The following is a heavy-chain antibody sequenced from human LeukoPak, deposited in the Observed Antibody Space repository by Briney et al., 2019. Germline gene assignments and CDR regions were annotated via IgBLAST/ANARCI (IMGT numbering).Heavy chain of an antibody. Sequence: AETLSLTCAVSGHSNRRGYYWGWIRPPPGKGVEGFGSIYHSGSTYYNPSLKSRVTISVDTSKNQFSLKLSSVTAADTAVYYCARSPYYYYYYMDVWGKGTTVTVSS. CDR1: GHSNRRGYY. CDR3: ARSPYYYYYYMDV. J-gene: IGHJ6*03. CDR2: IYHSGST. V-gene: IGHV4-38-2*01.